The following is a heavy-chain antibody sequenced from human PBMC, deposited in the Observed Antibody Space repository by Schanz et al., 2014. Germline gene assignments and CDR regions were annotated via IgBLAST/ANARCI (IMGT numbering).Heavy chain of an antibody. Sequence: VQLVESGGGLVKPGGSLRLSCAASGFTFSNYSMNWVRQAPGKGLEWVAIIWYDGNNKKYADSVKGRFTISRDNFKNTLFLQMNSLTAEDTAVYYCARGVRIDYWGQGTLVTVSS. D-gene: IGHD3-3*01. V-gene: IGHV3-33*08. J-gene: IGHJ4*02. CDR3: ARGVRIDY. CDR2: IWYDGNNK. CDR1: GFTFSNYS.